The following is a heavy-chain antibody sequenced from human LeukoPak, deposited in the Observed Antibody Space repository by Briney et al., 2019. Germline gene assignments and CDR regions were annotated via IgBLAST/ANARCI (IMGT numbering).Heavy chain of an antibody. J-gene: IGHJ4*02. D-gene: IGHD4-11*01. CDR2: IYTSGTT. V-gene: IGHV4-59*10. Sequence: SETLSLTCAVYGGSFSGYYWSWIRQPAGKGLEWIGRIYTSGTTNYNPSLKSRVTISVDTSKNQFSLKLSSVTAADTAVYYCARHRDYSSNFDYWGQGTLVTVSS. CDR3: ARHRDYSSNFDY. CDR1: GGSFSGYY.